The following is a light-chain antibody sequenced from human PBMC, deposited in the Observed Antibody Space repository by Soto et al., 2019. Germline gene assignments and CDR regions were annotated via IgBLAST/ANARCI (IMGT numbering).Light chain of an antibody. CDR1: QGIGDT. V-gene: IGKV3D-15*01. Sequence: EVVMTHSPATLSVSPVEVVTLSFRASQGIGDTLAWYQHKPGQTPRLLIYGASTRATGIPARFSGSGSGTEFTLTISSLQSEDFATYYCQKYNSYSWKFGQGTKVDIK. CDR2: GAS. J-gene: IGKJ1*01. CDR3: QKYNSYSWK.